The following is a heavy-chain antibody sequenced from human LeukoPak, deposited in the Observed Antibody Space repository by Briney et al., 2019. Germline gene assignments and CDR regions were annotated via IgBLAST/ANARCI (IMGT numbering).Heavy chain of an antibody. CDR3: AKKGYCSSTSCPKAGSAFYYFDY. D-gene: IGHD2-2*01. J-gene: IGHJ4*02. CDR1: GFTFSNYG. V-gene: IGHV3-33*05. CDR2: ISYDGSNK. Sequence: GGSLRLSCAASGFTFSNYGMHWVRQAPGKGLEWVAVISYDGSNKYYADSVKGRFTISIDNSKNTLYLQMNSLRAEDTAVYYCAKKGYCSSTSCPKAGSAFYYFDYWGQGTLVTVSS.